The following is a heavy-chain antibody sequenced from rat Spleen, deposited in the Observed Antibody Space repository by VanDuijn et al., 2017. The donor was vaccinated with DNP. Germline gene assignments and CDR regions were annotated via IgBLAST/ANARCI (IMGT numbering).Heavy chain of an antibody. CDR3: ARQRTGSFDY. CDR1: GFSFRDYD. D-gene: IGHD5-1*01. J-gene: IGHJ2*01. Sequence: EVQLVESGGGLVQPGRSLRLSCVASGFSFRDYDMAWVRQAPTKGLEWVACMSPTTRSPYYRDSVRGRFTISRDNGRSTLHLQMDSLRSEDTAIYYCARQRTGSFDYWGQGVMVTVSS. V-gene: IGHV5-25*01. CDR2: MSPTTRSP.